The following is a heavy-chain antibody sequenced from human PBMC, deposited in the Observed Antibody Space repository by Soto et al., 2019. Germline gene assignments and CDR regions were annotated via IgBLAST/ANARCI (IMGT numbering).Heavy chain of an antibody. D-gene: IGHD5-18*01. CDR3: ADLRGYSNGEFDN. CDR1: GYTFTSYG. J-gene: IGHJ4*02. Sequence: QVQLVQSGAEVKKPGASVKVSCKASGYTFTSYGISWVRQAPGQGLEWMGWITAYNGNTNYAQKLEGIVTLTPDTSTSTSYMELRSLRSHDTAVYYCADLRGYSNGEFDNWGQGTLVTVSS. V-gene: IGHV1-18*01. CDR2: ITAYNGNT.